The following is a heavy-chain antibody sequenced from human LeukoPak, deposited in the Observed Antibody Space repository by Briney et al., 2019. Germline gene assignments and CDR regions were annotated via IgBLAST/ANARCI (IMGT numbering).Heavy chain of an antibody. D-gene: IGHD2-2*01. Sequence: SVKVSCKASGGTFSSYAISWVRQAPGQGLEWMGRIIPILGIAIYAQKFLGRVTITADKSTSTAYMEIYSLTSEDTAVYYCARATVGYCDSTSCYSDYWGQGTLVTVSS. CDR2: IIPILGIA. CDR3: ARATVGYCDSTSCYSDY. CDR1: GGTFSSYA. J-gene: IGHJ4*02. V-gene: IGHV1-69*04.